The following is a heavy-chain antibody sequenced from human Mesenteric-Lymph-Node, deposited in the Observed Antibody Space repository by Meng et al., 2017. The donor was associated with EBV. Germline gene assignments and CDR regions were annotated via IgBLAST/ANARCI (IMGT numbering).Heavy chain of an antibody. V-gene: IGHV4-31*11. D-gene: IGHD3-22*01. CDR3: ARADSSGPWHFDY. CDR2: IYYSGST. J-gene: IGHJ4*02. Sequence: QVQLQESGPGLVKPSQPLSLTCAVSGGSISSGGYYWSWIRQPPGKGLEWIGYIYYSGSTYYNPSLKSRVTISVDKSKNQFSLKLNSVTAADTAVYYCARADSSGPWHFDYWGQGTLVTVSS. CDR1: GGSISSGGYY.